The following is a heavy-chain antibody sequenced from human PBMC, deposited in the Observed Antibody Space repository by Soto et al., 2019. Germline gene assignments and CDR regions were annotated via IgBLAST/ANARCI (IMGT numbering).Heavy chain of an antibody. V-gene: IGHV1-69*12. CDR3: ASGTGDVDTAMVKLTGMDV. Sequence: QVQLVQSGAEVKKPGSSVKVSCKASGGTFSSYAISWVRQAPGQGLEWMGGIIPIFGTANYAQKFQGRVTITVDESTSTAYMELSSLRSEDTAVYYCASGTGDVDTAMVKLTGMDVWGQGTTVTVSS. CDR1: GGTFSSYA. CDR2: IIPIFGTA. D-gene: IGHD5-18*01. J-gene: IGHJ6*02.